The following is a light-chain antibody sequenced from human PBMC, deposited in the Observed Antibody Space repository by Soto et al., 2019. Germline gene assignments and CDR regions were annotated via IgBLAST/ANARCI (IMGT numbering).Light chain of an antibody. CDR3: GSWDSSLSAYV. Sequence: QSALTQPPSASGSPGQSVTISCTGTSSDVGDYNYVSWYQQHPGKAPKFIIYDDNKRPSGIPDRFSGSKSGTSATLGITGFQTGDEADYYCGSWDSSLSAYVFGTGTKLTVL. CDR1: SSDVGDYNY. V-gene: IGLV1-51*01. J-gene: IGLJ1*01. CDR2: DDN.